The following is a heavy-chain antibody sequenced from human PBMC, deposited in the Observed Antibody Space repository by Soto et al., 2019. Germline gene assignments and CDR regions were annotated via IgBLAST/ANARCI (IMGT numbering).Heavy chain of an antibody. CDR3: ARTFGGTYYDSSGFHFDY. CDR2: INPNSGGT. CDR1: GYTFTGYY. Sequence: AASVKVSCKASGYTFTGYYMHWVRQAPGQGLEWMGWINPNSGGTNYAQKFQGRVTMTRDTSISTAYMELSRLRSDDTAVYYCARTFGGTYYDSSGFHFDYWGQGTLVTVSS. V-gene: IGHV1-2*02. J-gene: IGHJ4*02. D-gene: IGHD3-22*01.